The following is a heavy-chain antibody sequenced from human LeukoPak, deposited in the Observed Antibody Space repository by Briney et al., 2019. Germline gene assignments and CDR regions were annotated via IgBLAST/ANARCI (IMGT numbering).Heavy chain of an antibody. Sequence: SDTLSLTCAVSGYSISNSNLWAWIRQPPGKGLGWIGSIYYSGSTYYNPSLKSRVSISVDTSKNQFSLNLTSVTAADTAVYFCARPGIAATGAFDCWGQGTLVTVSS. CDR3: ARPGIAATGAFDC. V-gene: IGHV4-38-2*01. J-gene: IGHJ4*02. CDR1: GYSISNSNL. D-gene: IGHD6-13*01. CDR2: IYYSGST.